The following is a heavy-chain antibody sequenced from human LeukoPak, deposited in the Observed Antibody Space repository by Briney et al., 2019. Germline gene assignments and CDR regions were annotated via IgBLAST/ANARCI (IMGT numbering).Heavy chain of an antibody. Sequence: ASVKVSCKASGYTFIDYAMHWVRQAPGQRFEWMGWINAGNGNTKYSQNFQGRVTITRDTSASTAYMELSSLRSEDTAVYYCATAYFVDTYFDYWGQGTLVTVSS. D-gene: IGHD2-21*01. CDR1: GYTFIDYA. CDR3: ATAYFVDTYFDY. CDR2: INAGNGNT. J-gene: IGHJ4*02. V-gene: IGHV1-3*01.